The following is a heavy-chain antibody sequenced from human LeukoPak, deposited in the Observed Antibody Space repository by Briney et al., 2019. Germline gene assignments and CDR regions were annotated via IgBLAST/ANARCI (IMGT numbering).Heavy chain of an antibody. V-gene: IGHV3-23*01. CDR2: ISDSGGRT. D-gene: IGHD3-22*01. CDR1: GFTFSSYA. CDR3: AKRGVVIRVILVGFHKEAYYFDS. J-gene: IGHJ4*02. Sequence: GGSLRLSCAASGFTFSSYAMSWVRQAPGKGLEWVAGISDSGGRTNYADSVKGRFTISRDSPKNTIYLQMNSLRAEDTAVYFCAKRGVVIRVILVGFHKEAYYFDSWGQGALVTVSS.